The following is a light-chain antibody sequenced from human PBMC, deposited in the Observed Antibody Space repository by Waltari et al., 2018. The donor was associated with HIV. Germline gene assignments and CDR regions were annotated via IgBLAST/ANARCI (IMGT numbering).Light chain of an antibody. CDR3: ISYTTSSTPYV. J-gene: IGLJ1*01. V-gene: IGLV2-14*01. Sequence: QSALTQPAYVSGSPGQSITISCPGTSSDVGGYNFVWYQQYPGKAPKLMIYEVSNRPSGVSDRFSGSKSANTASLTISGLRAEDEADYYCISYTTSSTPYVLGTGTTVTVL. CDR1: SSDVGGYNF. CDR2: EVS.